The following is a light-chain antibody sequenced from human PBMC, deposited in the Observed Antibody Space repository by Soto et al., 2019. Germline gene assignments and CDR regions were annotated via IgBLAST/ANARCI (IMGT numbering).Light chain of an antibody. CDR3: QQSYRTPYT. Sequence: DIQMTQSPSSLSASVGDRVTITCRASQTISNYLNWYQQKPGKAPRLLIYAASTLQSGGPSRFSGSESRTDVTLPINNLQPEDFATYYCQQSYRTPYTFGQGTNLEIK. J-gene: IGKJ2*01. CDR2: AAS. V-gene: IGKV1-39*01. CDR1: QTISNY.